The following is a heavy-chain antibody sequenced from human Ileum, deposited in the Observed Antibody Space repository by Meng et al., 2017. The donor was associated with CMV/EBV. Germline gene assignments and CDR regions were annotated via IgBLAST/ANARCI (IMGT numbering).Heavy chain of an antibody. CDR3: ARIAWNVAAF. CDR2: TFYRSKWTN. Sequence: CTFSGDSVSSSTAAWDWLRQSPSRGLEWLGRTFYRSKWTNDYAVSGQGRITITPDISKNQFSLQLNSVTPDDTAVYYCARIAWNVAAFWGQGTLVTVSS. D-gene: IGHD1-1*01. V-gene: IGHV6-1*01. CDR1: GDSVSSSTAA. J-gene: IGHJ4*02.